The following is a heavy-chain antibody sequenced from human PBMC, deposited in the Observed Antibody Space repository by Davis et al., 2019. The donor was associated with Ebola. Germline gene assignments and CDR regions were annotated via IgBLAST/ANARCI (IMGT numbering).Heavy chain of an antibody. J-gene: IGHJ4*02. CDR1: GIPFSRYS. D-gene: IGHD3-3*01. V-gene: IGHV3-48*02. CDR3: ARWSILGQ. Sequence: GESLKISCAAPGIPFSRYSMNWVRPAPGKGLGWVAFISSGIFTIQYADSGKGRFTISRDNAKNSLFLQMNSLRDEDTAVYYCARWSILGQWGQGTLVTVSS. CDR2: ISSGIFTI.